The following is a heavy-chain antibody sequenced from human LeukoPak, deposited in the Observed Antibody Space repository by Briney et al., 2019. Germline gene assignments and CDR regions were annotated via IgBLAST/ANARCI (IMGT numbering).Heavy chain of an antibody. J-gene: IGHJ4*02. V-gene: IGHV4-31*03. Sequence: SQTLSLTCIVSGGSVSSGDYYWSWIRQLPGKGLEWIGYIYYSGSTYYNPSLKSRLTISVDTSKNQFSLKLSSVTAADTAVYYCARRRGNTSGFQGYYFDYWGQGTLVTVSS. CDR3: ARRRGNTSGFQGYYFDY. CDR2: IYYSGST. CDR1: GGSVSSGDYY. D-gene: IGHD6-19*01.